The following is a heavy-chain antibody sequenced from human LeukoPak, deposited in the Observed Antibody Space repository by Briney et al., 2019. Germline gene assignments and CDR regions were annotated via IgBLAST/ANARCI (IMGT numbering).Heavy chain of an antibody. CDR3: AREGPGYCSGGSCYDY. D-gene: IGHD2-15*01. CDR2: IYYSGST. CDR1: GGSISSYY. Sequence: SETLSLTCTVSGGSISSYYWSWIRQPPGKGLEWIGYIYYSGSTNYNTSLKSRVTISVDTSKNQFSLKLSSVTAADTAVYYCAREGPGYCSGGSCYDYWGQGTLVTVSS. V-gene: IGHV4-59*01. J-gene: IGHJ4*02.